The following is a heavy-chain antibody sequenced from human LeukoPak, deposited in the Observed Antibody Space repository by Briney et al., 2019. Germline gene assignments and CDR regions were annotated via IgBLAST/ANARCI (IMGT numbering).Heavy chain of an antibody. D-gene: IGHD1-14*01. CDR1: GFTVSSNY. J-gene: IGHJ4*02. Sequence: GGSLRLSCAASGFTVSSNYMSWVRQAPGKGLEWVSVIYSGGSTDYADSVKGRFTISRDNSKNTLYLQMNNLSSEDTAMYYCAKYRTTSAPPRNFDYWGQGTLVTVSS. CDR2: IYSGGST. CDR3: AKYRTTSAPPRNFDY. V-gene: IGHV3-53*01.